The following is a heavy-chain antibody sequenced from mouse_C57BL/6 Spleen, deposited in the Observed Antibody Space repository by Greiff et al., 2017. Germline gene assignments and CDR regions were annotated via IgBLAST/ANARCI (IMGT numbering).Heavy chain of an antibody. V-gene: IGHV1-11*01. Sequence: LQQSGAELASPGASVTLSCKASGYTFTDHIMNWVKKRPGQGLEWIGRLYPVSGETNYNQKFMGRATFSVDRSSSTVYMVLNSLTSEDPAVYYCGRSETGRWVYAMYYWGQGTSVTVSS. CDR3: GRSETGRWVYAMYY. J-gene: IGHJ4*01. D-gene: IGHD4-1*01. CDR1: GYTFTDHI. CDR2: LYPVSGET.